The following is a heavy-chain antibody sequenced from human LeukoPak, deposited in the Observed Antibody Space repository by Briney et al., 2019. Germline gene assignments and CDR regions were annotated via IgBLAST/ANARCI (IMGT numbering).Heavy chain of an antibody. CDR3: ARGVDDIAVAGHFDY. J-gene: IGHJ4*02. Sequence: GGSLRLSCVVSGFSFSSYWMSWVRQLPGKGLEWVSYISSSGSTIYYADSVKGRFTISRDNAKNSLYLQMNSLRAEDTAVYYCARGVDDIAVAGHFDYWGQGTLVTVSS. V-gene: IGHV3-48*04. CDR1: GFSFSSYW. CDR2: ISSSGSTI. D-gene: IGHD6-19*01.